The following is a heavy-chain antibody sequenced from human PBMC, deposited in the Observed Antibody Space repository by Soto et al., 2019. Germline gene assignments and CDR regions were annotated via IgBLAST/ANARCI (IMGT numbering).Heavy chain of an antibody. V-gene: IGHV3-9*01. D-gene: IGHD4-17*01. CDR1: GFSFDDYA. J-gene: IGHJ4*02. CDR2: ISWHSGII. CDR3: ANAPSDGDYAMVYFDS. Sequence: EVQLVESGGGLVQPGRSLRLSCAASGFSFDDYAMHWVRQVPGKGLEWVSSISWHSGIIHYADSVQGRFTISRDNAKNSLYLQMNSLRAEETAVYYCANAPSDGDYAMVYFDSWGQGTLVTVSS.